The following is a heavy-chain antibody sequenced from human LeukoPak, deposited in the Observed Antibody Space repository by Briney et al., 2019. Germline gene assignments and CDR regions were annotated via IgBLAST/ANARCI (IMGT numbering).Heavy chain of an antibody. D-gene: IGHD3-10*01. V-gene: IGHV3-11*01. CDR1: GFSFGDDA. CDR3: AREEAFGELSIGMDV. Sequence: GRSLRLSCTASGFSFGDDAWSWFRQAPGKGLEWVSYISSSGSTIYYADSVKGRFTISRDNAKNSLYLQMNSLRAEDTAVYYCAREEAFGELSIGMDVWGQGTTVTVSS. J-gene: IGHJ6*02. CDR2: ISSSGSTI.